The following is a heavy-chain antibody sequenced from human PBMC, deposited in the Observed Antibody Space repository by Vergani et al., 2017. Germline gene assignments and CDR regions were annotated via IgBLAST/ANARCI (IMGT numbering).Heavy chain of an antibody. Sequence: QVLLVQSGAEVKKPGASVRVSCKTSGYTFTNYYIHWVRQAPGQGLEWMGIINPSGGSTTCAQQFQGRLTMTRDTSTSTVYMDLSNLRSEDTAVYYCARPHGDILPPDPRRLDYWGQGTLVTVSS. CDR3: ARPHGDILPPDPRRLDY. V-gene: IGHV1-46*03. J-gene: IGHJ4*02. CDR2: INPSGGST. CDR1: GYTFTNYY.